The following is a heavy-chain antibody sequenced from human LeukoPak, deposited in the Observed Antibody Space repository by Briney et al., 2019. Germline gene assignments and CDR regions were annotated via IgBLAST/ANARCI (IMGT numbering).Heavy chain of an antibody. Sequence: GGSLRLSCAASGFTFSSYAMSWVRQAPGKGLEWFSGSGSGGSTHYADSVKGRFTISRDNSKNTLYLQMNSLRAEDTAVYYCAKDFWSGYYPKYWGQGTLVTVSS. CDR2: SGSGGST. CDR3: AKDFWSGYYPKY. CDR1: GFTFSSYA. D-gene: IGHD3-3*01. J-gene: IGHJ4*02. V-gene: IGHV3-23*01.